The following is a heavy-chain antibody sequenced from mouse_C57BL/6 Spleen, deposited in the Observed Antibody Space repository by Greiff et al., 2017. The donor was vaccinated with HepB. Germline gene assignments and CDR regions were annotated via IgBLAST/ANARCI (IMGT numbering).Heavy chain of an antibody. Sequence: EVQLQQSVAELVRPGASVKLSCTASGFHIKNTYMHWVKQRPEQGLEWIGRIDPANGNTKYAPKFQGKATITADTSSNTAYLQLSSLTSEDTAIYYCARDYGSSSFAYWGQGTLVTVSA. CDR3: ARDYGSSSFAY. D-gene: IGHD1-1*01. CDR1: GFHIKNTY. J-gene: IGHJ3*01. V-gene: IGHV14-3*01. CDR2: IDPANGNT.